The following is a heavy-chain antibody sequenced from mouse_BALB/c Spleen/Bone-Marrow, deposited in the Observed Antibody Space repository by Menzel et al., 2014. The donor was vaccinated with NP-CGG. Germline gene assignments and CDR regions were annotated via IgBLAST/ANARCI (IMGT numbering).Heavy chain of an antibody. CDR2: ISDGGSYT. J-gene: IGHJ3*01. V-gene: IGHV5-4*02. CDR1: GFTFSDYY. Sequence: EVKLVESGGGLVKPGGSLKHSCAASGFTFSDYYMYWVRQTPEKRLEWVATISDGGSYTYYPDSVKGRFTISRDNAKNNLYLQMSSLKSEDTAMYYCANYYGSTWFAYWGQGTLVTVSA. D-gene: IGHD1-1*01. CDR3: ANYYGSTWFAY.